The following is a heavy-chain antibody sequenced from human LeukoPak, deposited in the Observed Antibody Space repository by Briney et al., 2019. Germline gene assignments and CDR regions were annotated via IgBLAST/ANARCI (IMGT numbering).Heavy chain of an antibody. V-gene: IGHV1-18*01. Sequence: ASVKVSCKASGYTFTSYGISWVRQAPGQGLEWMGTISAYNGHTDYPQNLQGRVTMTTDTSTTTAYMELRSLRSDDTAVYYCARGGGSYTDYYYYYYMDVWGKGTTVTVSS. CDR3: ARGGGSYTDYYYYYYMDV. D-gene: IGHD1-26*01. CDR2: ISAYNGHT. CDR1: GYTFTSYG. J-gene: IGHJ6*03.